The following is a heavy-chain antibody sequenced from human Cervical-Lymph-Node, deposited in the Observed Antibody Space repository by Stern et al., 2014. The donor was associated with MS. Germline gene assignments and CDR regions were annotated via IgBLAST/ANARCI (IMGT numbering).Heavy chain of an antibody. CDR2: IYYSGST. CDR3: ARVYSSGWSLDY. Sequence: QLQLQESGPGLVKPSATLSLTCTVSGGSVSSGSYYCSWIRQPPGKGLEWIGYIYYSGSTNYNPSLKSRVTISVDTSKNQFSLKLSSVTAADTAVYYCARVYSSGWSLDYWGQGTLVTVSS. D-gene: IGHD6-19*01. J-gene: IGHJ4*02. CDR1: GGSVSSGSYY. V-gene: IGHV4-61*01.